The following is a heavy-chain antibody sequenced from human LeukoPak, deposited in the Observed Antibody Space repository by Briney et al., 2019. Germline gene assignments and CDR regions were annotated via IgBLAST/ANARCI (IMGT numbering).Heavy chain of an antibody. Sequence: SETLSLTCAVYGGSFSGYYWSWIRQPPGKGLEWIGEINHSGSTNYNPSLKSRVTISVDTSKNQFSLKLSSVTAADTAVYYCARGMGATPRRYYYYYMDVWGKGTTVTISS. V-gene: IGHV4-34*01. CDR3: ARGMGATPRRYYYYYMDV. CDR2: INHSGST. CDR1: GGSFSGYY. J-gene: IGHJ6*03. D-gene: IGHD1-26*01.